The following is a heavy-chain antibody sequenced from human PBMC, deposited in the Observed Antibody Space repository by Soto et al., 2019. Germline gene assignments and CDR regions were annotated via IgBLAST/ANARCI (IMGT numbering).Heavy chain of an antibody. CDR2: ISSSSSTI. CDR3: ARSCLRFLEWLFDVFDY. V-gene: IGHV3-48*01. J-gene: IGHJ4*02. Sequence: GGSLRLSCAASGFTFSSYSMNWVRQAPGKGLEWVSYISSSSSTIYYADSVKGRFTISRDNAKNSLYLQMNSLRAEDTAVYYCARSCLRFLEWLFDVFDYCGQGTLVTVSS. CDR1: GFTFSSYS. D-gene: IGHD3-3*01.